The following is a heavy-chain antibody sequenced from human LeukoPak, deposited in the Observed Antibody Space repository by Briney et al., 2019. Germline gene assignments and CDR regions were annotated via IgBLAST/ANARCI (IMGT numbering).Heavy chain of an antibody. D-gene: IGHD3-3*01. CDR3: ARWRGAQSEFDY. CDR2: LKESGIEK. Sequence: GGSLRLSCAGSGFIFSSYSMGWVRQAPGEGLEFVAHLKESGIEKEYVDSVEGRFTISRDNGKNSLYLQMNSLRAEDTALYFCARWRGAQSEFDYWGQGTHVIVSS. CDR1: GFIFSSYS. V-gene: IGHV3-7*01. J-gene: IGHJ4*02.